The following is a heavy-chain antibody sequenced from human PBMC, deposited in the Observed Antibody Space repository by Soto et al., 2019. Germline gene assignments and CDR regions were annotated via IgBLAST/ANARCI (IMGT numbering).Heavy chain of an antibody. Sequence: QVQLVQTGAEVKKPGASVKVSCKASGYTFTSYAMHWVRQAPGQKLEWMGWINAGNGNTKYSQKFQGRVTITRDTSASTAYMGMRSLRSEDTAVYYGARGSVVGFDAWGQGTLVNVSS. V-gene: IGHV1-3*01. J-gene: IGHJ5*02. CDR3: ARGSVVGFDA. D-gene: IGHD2-15*01. CDR2: INAGNGNT. CDR1: GYTFTSYA.